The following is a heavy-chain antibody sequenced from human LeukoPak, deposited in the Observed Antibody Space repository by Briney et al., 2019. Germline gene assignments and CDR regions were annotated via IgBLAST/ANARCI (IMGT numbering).Heavy chain of an antibody. V-gene: IGHV3-23*01. CDR1: GFTFSSYA. Sequence: GGSLRLPCAASGFTFSSYAMSWVRQAPGKGREWVSAISGSGGSTYYADSVKGRFTISRDNSKNTLYLQMNSLRAEDTAVYYCAKDQWELLSFDYWGQGTLVTVSS. CDR2: ISGSGGST. D-gene: IGHD1-26*01. CDR3: AKDQWELLSFDY. J-gene: IGHJ4*02.